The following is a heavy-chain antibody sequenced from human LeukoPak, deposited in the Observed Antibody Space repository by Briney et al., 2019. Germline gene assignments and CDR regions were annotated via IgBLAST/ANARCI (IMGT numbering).Heavy chain of an antibody. V-gene: IGHV3-20*04. CDR1: GFTFSNAW. Sequence: GGSLRLSCAASGFTFSNAWMSWVRQAPGKGLEWVSAINWNGDSTGYADSVKGRFTISRDNAKNSLYLQMSSLRAEDTALYYCARGARGKPYCSGGSCWGDIGYYYYMDVWGKGTTVTVSS. D-gene: IGHD2-15*01. J-gene: IGHJ6*03. CDR3: ARGARGKPYCSGGSCWGDIGYYYYMDV. CDR2: INWNGDST.